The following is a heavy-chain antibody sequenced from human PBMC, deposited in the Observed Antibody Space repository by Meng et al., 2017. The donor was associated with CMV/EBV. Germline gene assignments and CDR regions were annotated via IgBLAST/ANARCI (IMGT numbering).Heavy chain of an antibody. V-gene: IGHV1-18*01. CDR1: GYTFTSYG. J-gene: IGHJ4*02. Sequence: VKVSCKASGYTFTSYGISWVRQAPGQGLEWMGWISAYNGNTNYAQKLQGRVTMTTDTSTSTAYMELRSLRSDDTAVYYCAREDYYDSSGYYPFDYWGQGTLVTVSS. CDR2: ISAYNGNT. D-gene: IGHD3-22*01. CDR3: AREDYYDSSGYYPFDY.